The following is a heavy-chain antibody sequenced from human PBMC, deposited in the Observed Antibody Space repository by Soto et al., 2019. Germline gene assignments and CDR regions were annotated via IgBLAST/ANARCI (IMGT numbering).Heavy chain of an antibody. CDR3: ARTSMTRIDY. CDR2: TIPELGTS. V-gene: IGHV1-69*10. D-gene: IGHD4-17*01. J-gene: IGHJ4*02. Sequence: SVKVSCKASGGFNNYAVSWVRQAPGQGLEWMGVTIPELGTSNYAQRLQGRVTITVDKATNTAYLNLTTLTSEDTAIYYCARTSMTRIDYWGQGTLGTVSS. CDR1: GGFNNYA.